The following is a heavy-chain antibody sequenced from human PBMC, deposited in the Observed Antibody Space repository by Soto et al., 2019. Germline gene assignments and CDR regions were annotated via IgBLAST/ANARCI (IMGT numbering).Heavy chain of an antibody. CDR2: INHSGST. V-gene: IGHV4-34*01. J-gene: IGHJ5*02. CDR3: ARGPLYGIVATILEKNWFDP. Sequence: SETLSLTCAVYGGSFSGYYWSWIRQPPGKGLEWIGEINHSGSTNYNPSLKSRVTISVDTSKNQFSLKLSSVTAADTAVYYCARGPLYGIVATILEKNWFDPWGQGTLVTVSS. CDR1: GGSFSGYY. D-gene: IGHD5-12*01.